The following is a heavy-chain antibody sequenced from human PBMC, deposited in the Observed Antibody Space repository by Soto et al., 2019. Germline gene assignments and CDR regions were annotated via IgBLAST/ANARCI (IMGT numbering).Heavy chain of an antibody. Sequence: GGSLRLSCAASGFTFSNYAMIWVRQAPGKGLEWVSAISGSGFSTYYADSVKGRFTISRDNFKSTLVLQMSSLRVEDTAVYYCAKDQRGYDRPSDYWGQGTLVTVSS. CDR2: ISGSGFST. J-gene: IGHJ4*02. V-gene: IGHV3-23*01. CDR3: AKDQRGYDRPSDY. CDR1: GFTFSNYA. D-gene: IGHD5-12*01.